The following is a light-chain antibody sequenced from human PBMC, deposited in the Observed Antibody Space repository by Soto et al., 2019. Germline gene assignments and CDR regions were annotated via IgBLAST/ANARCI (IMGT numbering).Light chain of an antibody. Sequence: SYELTQPPSVSVAPGKTARISCGGNNIGSKTVCWYQHKPGQAPVLVIYCDTDRPSGIPDRFSGSNSGNTATLTISRVEAGDEADYYCQVWDSDTDHVVFGGGTKLTVL. V-gene: IGLV3-21*04. CDR3: QVWDSDTDHVV. CDR1: NIGSKT. CDR2: CDT. J-gene: IGLJ2*01.